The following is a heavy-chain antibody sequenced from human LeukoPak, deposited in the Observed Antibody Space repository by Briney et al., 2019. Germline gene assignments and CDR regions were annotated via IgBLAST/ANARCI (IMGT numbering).Heavy chain of an antibody. D-gene: IGHD3-22*01. J-gene: IGHJ4*02. CDR3: ARDSSGSVVYFDY. V-gene: IGHV3-74*01. CDR1: GFTFSSYW. Sequence: PGGSLRLSCAASGFTFSSYWMHWVRQAPGKGPVWVSRINSDGSSTSYADSVKGRFTISRDNAKNTLYLQMNSLRAEDTAVYYCARDSSGSVVYFDYWGQGTLVTVSS. CDR2: INSDGSST.